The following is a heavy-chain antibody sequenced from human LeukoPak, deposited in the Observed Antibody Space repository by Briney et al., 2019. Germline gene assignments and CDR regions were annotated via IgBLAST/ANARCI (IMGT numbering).Heavy chain of an antibody. CDR2: ISSSGSTI. Sequence: GGSLRLSCAASGFTFSSYEMNWVRQAPGKGLEWVSYISSSGSTIYYADSVKGRFTISRDNAKNSLYLQMNSLRAEDTAVYYCARERQGRDILTGYDAFDIWGQGTMVTVPS. D-gene: IGHD3-9*01. V-gene: IGHV3-48*03. J-gene: IGHJ3*02. CDR1: GFTFSSYE. CDR3: ARERQGRDILTGYDAFDI.